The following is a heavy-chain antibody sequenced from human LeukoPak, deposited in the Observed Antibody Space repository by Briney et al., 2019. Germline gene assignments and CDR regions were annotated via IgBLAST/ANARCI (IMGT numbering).Heavy chain of an antibody. CDR2: IKSKTNGGTT. J-gene: IGHJ4*02. CDR1: GFTFSDAW. V-gene: IGHV3-15*01. Sequence: PGGSLRLSCAASGFTFSDAWVTWLRQAPGKELEWVGLIKSKTNGGTTHYAAPVKGRFTLSRDDSKSTLFLQMNSLKTEDTAVYYCAREVSGAHPYWGQGTLVTVSS. CDR3: AREVSGAHPY. D-gene: IGHD1-26*01.